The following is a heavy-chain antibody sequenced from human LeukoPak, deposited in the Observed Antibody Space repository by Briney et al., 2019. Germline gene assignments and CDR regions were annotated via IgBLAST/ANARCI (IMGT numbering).Heavy chain of an antibody. CDR3: ARHLRVGATQSNFDY. Sequence: GESLKISCKGSGSSFSTYWIAWVRQLPGKGLEWMGIIYPGDSDTRYNPSFQGQVTISADKSISTAYLQWSSLRASDTAMYYCARHLRVGATQSNFDYWGQGTLVTVSS. D-gene: IGHD1-26*01. CDR2: IYPGDSDT. V-gene: IGHV5-51*01. CDR1: GSSFSTYW. J-gene: IGHJ4*02.